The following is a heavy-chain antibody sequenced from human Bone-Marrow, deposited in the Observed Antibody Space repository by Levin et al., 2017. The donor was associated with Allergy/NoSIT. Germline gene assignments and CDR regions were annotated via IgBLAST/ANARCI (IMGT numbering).Heavy chain of an antibody. CDR3: VRDDSVGYHSAIGDRNAFDI. CDR2: ISHGGTT. J-gene: IGHJ3*02. CDR1: GYFISGGYY. Sequence: PSQTLSLTCAVSGYFISGGYYWGWIRQPPGKGLEWIASISHGGTTYNNPSLKSRVTLSIDPPKHQFSLKLNSVTAADTAVFFCVRDDSVGYHSAIGDRNAFDIWGQGTMVTVSP. V-gene: IGHV4-38-2*02. D-gene: IGHD3-22*01.